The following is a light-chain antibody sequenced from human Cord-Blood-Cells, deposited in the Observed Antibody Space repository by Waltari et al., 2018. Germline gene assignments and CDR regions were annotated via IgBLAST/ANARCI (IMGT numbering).Light chain of an antibody. J-gene: IGKJ1*01. CDR1: QSISSW. CDR3: QQYNSYST. Sequence: DIQMTQSPSTLSASVGDRVTITCRASQSISSWLAWYQQKQGKAPKPLIYKATSLESGVPSMFSGSGSGTEFTLTISSLQPDDFATYYCQQYNSYSTFGQGTKVEIK. V-gene: IGKV1-5*03. CDR2: KAT.